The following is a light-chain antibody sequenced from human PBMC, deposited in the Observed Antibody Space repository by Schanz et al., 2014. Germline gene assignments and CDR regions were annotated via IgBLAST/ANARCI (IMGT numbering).Light chain of an antibody. CDR1: NSDVGGYNY. CDR2: DVS. V-gene: IGLV2-8*01. Sequence: QSALTQPPSASGSPGQSVTISCTGTNSDVGGYNYVSWYQQHPGKAPKLMIYDVSKRPSGVPDRFSGSKSGNTASLTVSGLQAEDEADYYCSSYAGSNNLVFGGGTKLTVL. J-gene: IGLJ2*01. CDR3: SSYAGSNNLV.